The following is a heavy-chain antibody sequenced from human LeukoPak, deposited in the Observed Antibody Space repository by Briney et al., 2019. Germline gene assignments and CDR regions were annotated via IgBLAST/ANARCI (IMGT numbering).Heavy chain of an antibody. Sequence: PGESLRLSYAASGFTFSSYAMTWVRQAPGKGLEWVSLISGTGGSTYYADSVKGRFTISRDNSKNTLYLQMNSLRAEDTAVYYCAKETGKYCSGGSCYLDAFDIWGQGTMVTVSS. V-gene: IGHV3-23*01. CDR1: GFTFSSYA. D-gene: IGHD2-15*01. CDR2: ISGTGGST. J-gene: IGHJ3*02. CDR3: AKETGKYCSGGSCYLDAFDI.